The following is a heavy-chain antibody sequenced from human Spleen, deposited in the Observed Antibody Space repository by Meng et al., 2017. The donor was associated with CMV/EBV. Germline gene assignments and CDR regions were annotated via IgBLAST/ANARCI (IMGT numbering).Heavy chain of an antibody. CDR2: IYYSGST. Sequence: SGGSVSSGSYYWSWSRQPPGKGLEWIGYIYYSGSTNYNPSLKSRVTISVDTSKNQFSLKLSSVTAADTAVYYCARGYSSSWSPRFDPWGQGTLVTVSS. V-gene: IGHV4-61*01. D-gene: IGHD6-13*01. J-gene: IGHJ5*02. CDR1: GGSVSSGSYY. CDR3: ARGYSSSWSPRFDP.